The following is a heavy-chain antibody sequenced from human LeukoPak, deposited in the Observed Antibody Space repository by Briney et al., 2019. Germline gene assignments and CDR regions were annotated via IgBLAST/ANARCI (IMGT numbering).Heavy chain of an antibody. CDR1: GFTFSNYW. CDR2: IKQDGSEK. V-gene: IGHV3-7*01. Sequence: PGGSLRLSCAASGFTFSNYWMSWVRQAPGKGLEWVAHIKQDGSEKYYVDSVKGRFTISRDNAESSLYLQMNSLRAEDTAVYYCARSASYYDSSGYGYYFDYWGQGTLVTVSS. D-gene: IGHD3-22*01. CDR3: ARSASYYDSSGYGYYFDY. J-gene: IGHJ4*02.